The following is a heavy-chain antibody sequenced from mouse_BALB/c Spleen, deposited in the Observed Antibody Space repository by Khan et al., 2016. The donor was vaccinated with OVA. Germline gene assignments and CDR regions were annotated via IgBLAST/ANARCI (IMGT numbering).Heavy chain of an antibody. D-gene: IGHD2-14*01. V-gene: IGHV3-8*02. J-gene: IGHJ3*01. Sequence: EVQLQESGPSLVKPSQTLSLTCSVTGDSITSGYWCWIRKFPGNKLEYMGYILYSGSTYYNPSLKRRISITRHTSQNQYYLQLNYVTTEDTATYDCARSTYRYAFAYWGQGTLVTVSA. CDR3: ARSTYRYAFAY. CDR1: GDSITSGY. CDR2: ILYSGST.